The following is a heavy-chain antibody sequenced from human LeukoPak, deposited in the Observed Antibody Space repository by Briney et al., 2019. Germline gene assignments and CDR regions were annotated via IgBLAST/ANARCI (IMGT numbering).Heavy chain of an antibody. V-gene: IGHV4-39*07. CDR2: IYYSGST. J-gene: IGHJ4*02. CDR3: ARAKRSTVAGHYFDY. Sequence: SETLSLTCTVSGGSISSSSYYWGWIRQPPGKGLEWIGSIYYSGSTYYNPSLKSRVTISVDTSKNQFSLKLSSVTAADTAVCYCARAKRSTVAGHYFDYWGQGTLVTVSS. D-gene: IGHD6-19*01. CDR1: GGSISSSSYY.